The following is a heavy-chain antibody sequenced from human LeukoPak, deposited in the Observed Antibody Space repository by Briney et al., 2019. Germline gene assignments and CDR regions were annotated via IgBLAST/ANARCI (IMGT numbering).Heavy chain of an antibody. D-gene: IGHD2/OR15-2a*01. V-gene: IGHV3-74*01. Sequence: GGSLRLSYAASGNYWMHWVRQAPGKGLVWVSHINSDGSWTSYADSVKGRFTISKDNANNTVYLQMNNLRAEDTAVYYCVSFYETYWGRGTLVTVSS. CDR2: INSDGSWT. CDR3: VSFYETY. CDR1: GNYW. J-gene: IGHJ4*02.